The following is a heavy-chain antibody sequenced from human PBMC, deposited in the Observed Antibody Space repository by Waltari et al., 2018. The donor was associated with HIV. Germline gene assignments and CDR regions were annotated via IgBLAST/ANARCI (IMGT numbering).Heavy chain of an antibody. CDR3: ARGRKGYLGIEDFDS. D-gene: IGHD2-15*01. CDR2: IYNNGNT. V-gene: IGHV4-31*11. Sequence: QVQLQDAGPGLLRPSQTLSLTCAVPGVPFTIGGYFWSWVRQHPGTGLEWIGHIYNNGNTYYNPSLQSRVTISLDTSQNHFSLRLNSVTAADNAVYYCARGRKGYLGIEDFDSWGQGTLVTVSS. J-gene: IGHJ4*02. CDR1: GVPFTIGGYF.